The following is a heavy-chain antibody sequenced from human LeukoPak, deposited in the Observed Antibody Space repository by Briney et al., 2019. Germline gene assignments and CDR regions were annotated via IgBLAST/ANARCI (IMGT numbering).Heavy chain of an antibody. J-gene: IGHJ4*02. CDR3: AKDGYDILTGYPYYFDY. CDR2: IRYDGSNK. D-gene: IGHD3-9*01. Sequence: GGSLRLSCAASGFTFSSYGMHWVRQAPGKGLEWVAFIRYDGSNKYYADSVKGRFTISRDNSKNTLYLQMNSLRAEDTAVYYCAKDGYDILTGYPYYFDYWGQGTLVTVSS. CDR1: GFTFSSYG. V-gene: IGHV3-30*02.